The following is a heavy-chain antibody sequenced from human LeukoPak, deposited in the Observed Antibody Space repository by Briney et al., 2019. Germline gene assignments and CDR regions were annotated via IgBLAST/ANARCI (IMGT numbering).Heavy chain of an antibody. CDR2: ISGSGGST. Sequence: AGTLTLTCAASGFTFSSYSMSWVRQAPGKGLEWVAAISGSGGSTYYAASVKGRITISKNNSKNTPYLQMNSLTAEATAFYYWLNAAIDYWGQGTLVTVSS. V-gene: IGHV3-23*01. D-gene: IGHD1-1*01. CDR3: LNAAIDY. CDR1: GFTFSSYS. J-gene: IGHJ4*02.